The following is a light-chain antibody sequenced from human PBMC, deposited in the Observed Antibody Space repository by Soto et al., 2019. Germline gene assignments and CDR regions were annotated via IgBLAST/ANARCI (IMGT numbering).Light chain of an antibody. Sequence: DIQMTQSPSTLSASVGDRVTITCRASQSISSWLAWYQLKPGKAPKLLIYDASSLESGVPSRFSGSGSGTEFTLPNPSLQPADCATYYGQQYSTYLYTFGQGTKLEIK. CDR3: QQYSTYLYT. J-gene: IGKJ2*01. CDR1: QSISSW. V-gene: IGKV1-5*01. CDR2: DAS.